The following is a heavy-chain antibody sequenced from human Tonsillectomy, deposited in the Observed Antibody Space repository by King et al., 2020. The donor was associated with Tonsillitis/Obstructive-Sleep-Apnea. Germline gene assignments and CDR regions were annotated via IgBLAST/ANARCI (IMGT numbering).Heavy chain of an antibody. CDR2: IYYSGST. CDR3: ARLPHDPLYYYYYMDV. CDR1: GGSISSYY. Sequence: QLQESGPGLVKPSETLSLTCTVSGGSISSYYWNWIRQPPGKGLEWIGYIYYSGSTNYNPSLKSRVSISVDTSKNQFSLNLSSVTAADPAVYYCARLPHDPLYYYYYMDVWGKGTTVTVSS. J-gene: IGHJ6*03. V-gene: IGHV4-59*08. D-gene: IGHD1-14*01.